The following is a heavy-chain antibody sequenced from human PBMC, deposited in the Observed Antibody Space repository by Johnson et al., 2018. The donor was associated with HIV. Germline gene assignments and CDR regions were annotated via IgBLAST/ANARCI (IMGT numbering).Heavy chain of an antibody. CDR1: GFTLSSYW. J-gene: IGHJ3*02. Sequence: VQLVESGGGLVQPGGSLRLSCAASGFTLSSYWMHWVRQAPGKGLEWVANINQDGSEKYSVDYVKGRCTISRDNAKNSLYLQMNSLRVEYTAVYYCAREQATLWFRASGAAFNIWGQGTTVTVSS. CDR2: INQDGSEK. V-gene: IGHV3-7*01. CDR3: AREQATLWFRASGAAFNI. D-gene: IGHD3-10*01.